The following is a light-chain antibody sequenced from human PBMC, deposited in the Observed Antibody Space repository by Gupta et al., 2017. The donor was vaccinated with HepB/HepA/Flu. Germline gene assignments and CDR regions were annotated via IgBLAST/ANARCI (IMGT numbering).Light chain of an antibody. V-gene: IGLV3-1*01. J-gene: IGLJ2*01. CDR1: KLGDKY. CDR2: QDS. CDR3: QAWDSSTVV. Sequence: SYELSQPPSVSLSPGQTSYITCSGDKLGDKYACWYQQKPGQSPVLVIYQDSKRPSGIPERFSGSNSGNTATLTISGTQAMDEADYYCQAWDSSTVVFGGGTKLTVL.